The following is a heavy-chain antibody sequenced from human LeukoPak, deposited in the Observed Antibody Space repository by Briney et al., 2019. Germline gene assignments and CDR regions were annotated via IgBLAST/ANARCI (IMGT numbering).Heavy chain of an antibody. D-gene: IGHD2-2*02. Sequence: GGSLRLSCAASGFTFSSYAMSWVRQAPGKGLEWVSAISGSGGSTYYADSVKGRFTISRDNSKNTLYLQMNSLRAEDTAVYYCAKEGVPAAIGGDNWFDPWGQGTLVTVSS. CDR3: AKEGVPAAIGGDNWFDP. CDR2: ISGSGGST. V-gene: IGHV3-23*01. J-gene: IGHJ5*02. CDR1: GFTFSSYA.